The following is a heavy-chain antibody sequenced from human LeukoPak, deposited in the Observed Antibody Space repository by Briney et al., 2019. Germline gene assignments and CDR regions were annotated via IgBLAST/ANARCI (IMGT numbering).Heavy chain of an antibody. J-gene: IGHJ2*01. CDR3: ARDPGDRWFFDL. V-gene: IGHV3-23*01. CDR1: GFTFNNYA. D-gene: IGHD7-27*01. Sequence: GGSLRLSCAASGFTFNNYAMDWVRQAPGKGLGWASLISRSGATTYYADSVKGRFTISRDNSRNTLYLQMTSLRAEDTAVYYCARDPGDRWFFDLWGRGTLVTVSS. CDR2: ISRSGATT.